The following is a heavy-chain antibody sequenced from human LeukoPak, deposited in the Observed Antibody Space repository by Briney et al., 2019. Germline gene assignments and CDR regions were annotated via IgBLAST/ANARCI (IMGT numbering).Heavy chain of an antibody. D-gene: IGHD6-25*01. CDR3: ARERVAAAPTRHDYYYYYYMDV. V-gene: IGHV3-7*01. J-gene: IGHJ6*03. CDR1: EFTFNNYW. Sequence: GGSLRLSCAASEFTFNNYWMSWVRQAPGKGLEWVANIKQDGSEKYYVDSVKGRFTISRDNAKNSLYLQMNSLRAEDTAVYYCARERVAAAPTRHDYYYYYYMDVWGKGTTVTVSS. CDR2: IKQDGSEK.